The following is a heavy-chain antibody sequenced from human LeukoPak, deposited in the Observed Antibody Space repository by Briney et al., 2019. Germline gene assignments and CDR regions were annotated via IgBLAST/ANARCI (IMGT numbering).Heavy chain of an antibody. D-gene: IGHD6-13*01. CDR3: AKESLAAAASFDY. CDR2: ISGSGGST. CDR1: GFTVSSNY. Sequence: GGSLRLSCAAAGFTVSSNYMSWVRQAPGKGLEWVSAISGSGGSTYYADSVKGRFTISRDNSKNTLYLQMNSLRAEDTAVYYCAKESLAAAASFDYWGQGTLVTVSS. V-gene: IGHV3-23*01. J-gene: IGHJ4*02.